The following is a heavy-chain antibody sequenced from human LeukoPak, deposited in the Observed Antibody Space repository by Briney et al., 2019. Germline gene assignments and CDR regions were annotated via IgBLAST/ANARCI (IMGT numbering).Heavy chain of an antibody. CDR2: ISAYNGNT. D-gene: IGHD6-6*01. Sequence: EASVKVSCKASGYTFTSYGISWVRQAPGQGLEWMGWISAYNGNTNYAQKLQGRVTMTTDTSTSTAYMELRSLRSDDTAVYYCARDDPGLAARPHTHWGQGTLVTVSS. J-gene: IGHJ4*02. CDR1: GYTFTSYG. V-gene: IGHV1-18*01. CDR3: ARDDPGLAARPHTH.